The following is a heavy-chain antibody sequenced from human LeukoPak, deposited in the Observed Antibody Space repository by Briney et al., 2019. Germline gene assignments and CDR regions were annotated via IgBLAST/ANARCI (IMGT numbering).Heavy chain of an antibody. CDR1: AFTFSSYA. Sequence: PGGSLRLSCAASAFTFSSYAMSWVRQAPGKGLEWVSAISAGADSTYYADSVQGRFTISRDNSKNTLFLQMSGLRAEDTAVYFCAGGAYGDYDSWGQGTLVTVSS. CDR2: ISAGADST. J-gene: IGHJ5*01. V-gene: IGHV3-23*01. CDR3: AGGAYGDYDS. D-gene: IGHD4-17*01.